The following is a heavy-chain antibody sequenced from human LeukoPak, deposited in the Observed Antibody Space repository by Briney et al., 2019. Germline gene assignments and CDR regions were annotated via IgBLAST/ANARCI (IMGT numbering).Heavy chain of an antibody. CDR3: ARDNDWAFHY. J-gene: IGHJ4*02. CDR1: GFTFSNYV. CDR2: INHNGEMI. V-gene: IGHV3-48*02. Sequence: GGSLRLSCAASGFTFSNYVMSWVRQAPGKGLEWISYINHNGEMIFYPDFVKGRFTISRDNAKNSLYLQMNSLRDEDTAVYYCARDNDWAFHYWGQGTLVTVSS. D-gene: IGHD3-9*01.